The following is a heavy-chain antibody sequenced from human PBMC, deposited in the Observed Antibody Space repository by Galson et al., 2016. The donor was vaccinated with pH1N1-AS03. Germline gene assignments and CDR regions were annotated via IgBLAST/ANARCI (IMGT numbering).Heavy chain of an antibody. CDR1: GFTFDDYA. CDR3: AKDKWAVAGSADSYFDY. CDR2: INWNSGSI. D-gene: IGHD6-19*01. J-gene: IGHJ4*02. V-gene: IGHV3-9*01. Sequence: LRLSCASSGFTFDDYAMHWVRQAPGKGLEWVSGINWNSGSIGYADSVKGRFTISRDNAKNSLYLQMNSLRAEDTALYYCAKDKWAVAGSADSYFDYWGQGTLVTVSS.